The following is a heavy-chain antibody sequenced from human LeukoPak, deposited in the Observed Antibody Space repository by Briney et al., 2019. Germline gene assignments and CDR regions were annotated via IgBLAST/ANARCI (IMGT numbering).Heavy chain of an antibody. J-gene: IGHJ4*02. Sequence: GASVKVSCKASGYTFITYGISWVRQAPGQGLEWMGWISAYNGNTNYAQKLQGRLTMTTDTSTSTAYMELRSLRSDDTAVYYCARNDYSEEFDYWGQGTPVTVSS. V-gene: IGHV1-18*01. D-gene: IGHD4-11*01. CDR3: ARNDYSEEFDY. CDR2: ISAYNGNT. CDR1: GYTFITYG.